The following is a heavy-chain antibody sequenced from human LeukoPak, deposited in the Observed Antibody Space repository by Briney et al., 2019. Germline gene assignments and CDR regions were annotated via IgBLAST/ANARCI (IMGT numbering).Heavy chain of an antibody. J-gene: IGHJ4*02. CDR3: ARRVDTAMAAADY. D-gene: IGHD5-18*01. CDR1: GFTFSSYG. V-gene: IGHV3-30*03. Sequence: GGSLRLSCAASGFTFSSYGMHWVRQAPGKGLVWVAVISYDGRNKYYADSVKGRFTISRDNAKNSLYLQMNSLRAEDTAVYYCARRVDTAMAAADYWGQGTLVTVSS. CDR2: ISYDGRNK.